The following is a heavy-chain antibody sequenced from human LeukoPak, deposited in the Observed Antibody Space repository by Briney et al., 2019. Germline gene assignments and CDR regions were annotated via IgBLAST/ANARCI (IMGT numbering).Heavy chain of an antibody. D-gene: IGHD2/OR15-2a*01. CDR2: IYSGGST. CDR1: GFTVSSNY. Sequence: GGSLRLSCAASGFTVSSNYMSWVRQAPGKGLEWVSVIYSGGSTYYADSVKGRFTISRDNSKNTLYLQMNSLRAEDTAVYYCAGGKIVAAWDGRDYWGQGTRSPSPQ. J-gene: IGHJ4*02. V-gene: IGHV3-53*01. CDR3: AGGKIVAAWDGRDY.